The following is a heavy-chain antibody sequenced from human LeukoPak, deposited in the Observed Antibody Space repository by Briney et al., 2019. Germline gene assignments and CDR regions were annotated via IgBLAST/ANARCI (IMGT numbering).Heavy chain of an antibody. V-gene: IGHV1-46*01. Sequence: ASVTVSCTASGYTFTSYYMHWVRQAPGQGLEWMGIINPSGGSTSYAQKFQGRVTMTRDTSTSTVYMELSSLRSEDTAVYYCARTGGVFCSGGSCYFDYWGQGTLVTVSS. D-gene: IGHD2-15*01. CDR3: ARTGGVFCSGGSCYFDY. J-gene: IGHJ4*02. CDR2: INPSGGST. CDR1: GYTFTSYY.